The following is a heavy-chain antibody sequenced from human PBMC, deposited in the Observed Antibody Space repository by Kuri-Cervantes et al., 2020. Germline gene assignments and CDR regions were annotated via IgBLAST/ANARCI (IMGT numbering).Heavy chain of an antibody. J-gene: IGHJ3*02. CDR3: ARDPYSSGWSPGAFDI. Sequence: ASVKVSCKASGYTSTSYGISWVRQAPGQGLEWMGWISAYNGNTNYAQKLQGRVTMTTDTSTSTAYMELRSLRSDDTAVYYCARDPYSSGWSPGAFDIWGQGTMVTVSS. V-gene: IGHV1-18*01. CDR1: GYTSTSYG. CDR2: ISAYNGNT. D-gene: IGHD6-19*01.